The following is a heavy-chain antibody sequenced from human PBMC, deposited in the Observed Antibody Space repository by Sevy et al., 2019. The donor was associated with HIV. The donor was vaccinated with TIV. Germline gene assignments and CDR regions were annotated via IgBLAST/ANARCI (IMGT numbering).Heavy chain of an antibody. Sequence: GGSLRLSCAASGFTFSSHGMHWVRQTPGKGLEWVAVIYDDGRNKYYADFVKGRFTMSGDNSKNRLHLQMNSLRVEDTGLYYCARDSNDYGDYRLSYYFDYWGQGTLVTVSS. J-gene: IGHJ4*02. CDR2: IYDDGRNK. CDR3: ARDSNDYGDYRLSYYFDY. D-gene: IGHD4-17*01. V-gene: IGHV3-33*01. CDR1: GFTFSSHG.